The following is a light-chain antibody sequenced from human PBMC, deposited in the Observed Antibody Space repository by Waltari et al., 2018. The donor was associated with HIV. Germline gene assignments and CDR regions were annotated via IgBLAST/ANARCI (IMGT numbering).Light chain of an antibody. J-gene: IGKJ1*01. CDR2: DAS. V-gene: IGKV3-20*01. CDR1: QSLSNSY. Sequence: EVVLTPSPGTLSLSAGERATLSCRASQSLSNSYLAWYQQKPGQAPRLLIYDASSRATGIPDKFSGSGSGTDFTLTISKLEPEDFAVYYCQQYVSSPWTFGQGTKVEIK. CDR3: QQYVSSPWT.